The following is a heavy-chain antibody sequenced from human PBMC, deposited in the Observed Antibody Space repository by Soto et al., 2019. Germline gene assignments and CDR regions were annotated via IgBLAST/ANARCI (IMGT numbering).Heavy chain of an antibody. V-gene: IGHV4-4*02. J-gene: IGHJ6*02. CDR2: IYHSGST. Sequence: QVQLQESGPGLVKPSGTLSLTCAVSGDSISSSNWWSWVRQPPGKGKGLEWIGEIYHSGSTNYNPSLKSRVIMSVDKSKNQFSLKLTSVTAADTAVYYCARDRTYYNFWGGFDYGMDVWGQGTTVTVSS. CDR3: ARDRTYYNFWGGFDYGMDV. CDR1: GDSISSSNW. D-gene: IGHD3-3*01.